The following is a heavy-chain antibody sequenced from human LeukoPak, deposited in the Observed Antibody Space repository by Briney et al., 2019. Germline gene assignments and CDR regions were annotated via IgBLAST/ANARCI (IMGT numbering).Heavy chain of an antibody. D-gene: IGHD2-8*01. V-gene: IGHV3-48*02. CDR1: GFTFTTYS. J-gene: IGHJ3*02. Sequence: TGGPLSLSCTASGFTFTTYSMNWVRQAPGKGLEWVTCISSGTSISYADSVKGRFTISRDNAKMSLYLQMNSLRDEDTAVYYCVRDYAKTGRDFDIWGPGTMVTVSS. CDR2: ISSGTSI. CDR3: VRDYAKTGRDFDI.